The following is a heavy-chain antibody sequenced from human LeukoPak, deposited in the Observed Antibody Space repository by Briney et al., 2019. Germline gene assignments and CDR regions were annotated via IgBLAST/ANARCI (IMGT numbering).Heavy chain of an antibody. J-gene: IGHJ4*02. CDR3: ARGIAVAGPHYFDY. D-gene: IGHD6-19*01. CDR1: GGSISSYY. Sequence: PSETLSLTCTVSGGSISSYYWNWIRQPPGKGLKCIGYIYYSGSTNYNPSLKSRVTMSVDTSKNRFSLKLSSVTAADTAVYYCARGIAVAGPHYFDYWGQGTLVTVSS. V-gene: IGHV4-59*12. CDR2: IYYSGST.